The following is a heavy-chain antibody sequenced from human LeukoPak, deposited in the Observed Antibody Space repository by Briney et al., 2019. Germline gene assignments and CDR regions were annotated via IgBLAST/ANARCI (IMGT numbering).Heavy chain of an antibody. J-gene: IGHJ4*02. V-gene: IGHV3-21*01. D-gene: IGHD4-17*01. CDR3: ARGRGDYRLTPHDY. Sequence: GGSLRLSCAASGFSFSSYNMNWVRQAPGKGLEWVSSISSSSSYIYYADSVKGRFTISRDNAKNSLYQQMNSLRAEDTAVYYCARGRGDYRLTPHDYWGQGTLVTVSS. CDR2: ISSSSSYI. CDR1: GFSFSSYN.